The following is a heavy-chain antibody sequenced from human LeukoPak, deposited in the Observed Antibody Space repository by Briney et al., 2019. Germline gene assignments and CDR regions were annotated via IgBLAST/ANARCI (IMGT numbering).Heavy chain of an antibody. V-gene: IGHV3-33*01. CDR3: ARGTTGTTFDAFDI. CDR1: GFTFSSYG. CDR2: IWYDGSNK. Sequence: GGSLRLSCAASGFTFSSYGMHWARQAPGKGLEWVAVIWYDGSNKYYADSVKGRFTISRDNSKNTLYLQMNSLRAEDTAVYYCARGTTGTTFDAFDIWGQGTMVTVSS. D-gene: IGHD1-1*01. J-gene: IGHJ3*02.